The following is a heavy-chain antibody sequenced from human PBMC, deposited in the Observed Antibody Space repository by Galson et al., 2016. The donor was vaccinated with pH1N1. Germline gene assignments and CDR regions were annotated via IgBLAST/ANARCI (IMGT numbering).Heavy chain of an antibody. CDR3: ARGLKVETGSMYHYSAMDV. J-gene: IGHJ6*02. CDR1: ELGIGSYE. Sequence: SLRLSCAASELGIGSYEMCWVRQAPGKGLEWLSSISSSGSTIFYAESVKGRFTISRDNAQNSLYLQISSLRDVDTAIYFCARGLKVETGSMYHYSAMDVWGRGTTVTVSS. CDR2: ISSSGSTI. V-gene: IGHV3-48*03. D-gene: IGHD3-10*01.